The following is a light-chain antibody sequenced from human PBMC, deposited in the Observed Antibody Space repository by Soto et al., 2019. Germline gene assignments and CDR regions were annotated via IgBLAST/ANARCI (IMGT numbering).Light chain of an antibody. CDR1: QNLRSS. V-gene: IGKV3-15*01. CDR3: QQYNIWPQT. J-gene: IGKJ1*01. CDR2: GAS. Sequence: VMTQSPATLSVSPGERATLSCRASQNLRSSLAWYQQKPGQAPRLLIYGASTRATGIPARFSGSGSGTEFTLTIRSLQSEDFAVYFSQQYNIWPQTFGQGTKVEIK.